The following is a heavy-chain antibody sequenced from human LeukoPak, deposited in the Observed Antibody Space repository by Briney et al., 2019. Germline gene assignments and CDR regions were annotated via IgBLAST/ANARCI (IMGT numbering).Heavy chain of an antibody. V-gene: IGHV3-11*01. Sequence: PGGSLRLSCAASGFTFSDYYMSWIRQAPGKGLEWVSYISSSGSTIYYADSVKGRFTISRDNAKNSLYLRMNSLRAEDTAVYYCASTTIFGVADFDYWGQGTLVTVSS. CDR2: ISSSGSTI. CDR1: GFTFSDYY. CDR3: ASTTIFGVADFDY. D-gene: IGHD3-3*01. J-gene: IGHJ4*02.